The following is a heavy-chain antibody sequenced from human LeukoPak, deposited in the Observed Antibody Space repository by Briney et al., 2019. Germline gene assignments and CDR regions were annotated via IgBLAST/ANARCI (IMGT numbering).Heavy chain of an antibody. V-gene: IGHV4-34*01. CDR2: IKHQRSA. D-gene: IGHD5-12*01. J-gene: IGHJ4*02. Sequence: SETLSLTCAVYGGSFSGYYWNWIRQPPGKGLEWIGEIKHQRSANDNPALKSRGAIAVDTSKNHSSLMLRSVTAADTAAYYCARGLSGRGPRRIPYDFSGRYFFDYWGQGALVTVSS. CDR3: ARGLSGRGPRRIPYDFSGRYFFDY. CDR1: GGSFSGYY.